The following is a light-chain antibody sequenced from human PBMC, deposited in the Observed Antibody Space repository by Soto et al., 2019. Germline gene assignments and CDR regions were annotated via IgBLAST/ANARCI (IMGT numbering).Light chain of an antibody. CDR2: WAS. J-gene: IGKJ4*01. Sequence: DIVMTQSPDSLAVSLGERATINCKSSQSVLYSSNNKNYLAWFQQKPGQSPKLLIYWASTRESGVPDRFSGSGSGTDFTLAISSLRPEDVAVYFCKQYYRTPLTFGGGTKVEIK. V-gene: IGKV4-1*01. CDR3: KQYYRTPLT. CDR1: QSVLYSSNNKNY.